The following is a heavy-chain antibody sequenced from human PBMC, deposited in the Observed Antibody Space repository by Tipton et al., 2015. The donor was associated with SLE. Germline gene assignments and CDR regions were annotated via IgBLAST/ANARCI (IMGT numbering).Heavy chain of an antibody. V-gene: IGHV4-59*08. J-gene: IGHJ5*02. CDR1: GGSISSYY. Sequence: TLSLTCTVSGGSISSYYWSWIRQHTGKGLEWIGYIYYSGSTNYNPSLKSRVTISADTSKNQFSLKLSSVTAADTAVYYCASGGYGSGSHYLGGWFDPWGRGTLVTVSS. CDR3: ASGGYGSGSHYLGGWFDP. CDR2: IYYSGST. D-gene: IGHD3-10*01.